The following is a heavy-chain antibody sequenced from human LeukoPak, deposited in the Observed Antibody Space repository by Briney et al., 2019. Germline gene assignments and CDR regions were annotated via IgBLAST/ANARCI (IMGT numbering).Heavy chain of an antibody. V-gene: IGHV1-18*01. CDR2: ISAYNGNT. Sequence: GASVKVSCKTSGYDFKTSGISWVRQAPGQGLEWMGWISAYNGNTNYAQKLQGRVTMTTDTSTSTAYMELRSLRSDDTAVYYCARAGHCSSTSCYTNYYYYYMDVWGKGTTVTVSS. CDR1: GYDFKTSG. D-gene: IGHD2-2*02. J-gene: IGHJ6*03. CDR3: ARAGHCSSTSCYTNYYYYYMDV.